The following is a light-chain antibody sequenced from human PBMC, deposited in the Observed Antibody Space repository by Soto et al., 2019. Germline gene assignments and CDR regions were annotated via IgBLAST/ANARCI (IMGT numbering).Light chain of an antibody. J-gene: IGKJ1*01. Sequence: DIHMTQSPSTLSASVGDRVIITCRAGQSITNFLAWYQQKPGKAPKLLINDASSLESGVPSRFSGSGSGTEFTLTISSLQPDDFATYYCQEYNSWRGEWTFGQGTRWIS. CDR2: DAS. CDR3: QEYNSWRGEWT. CDR1: QSITNF. V-gene: IGKV1-5*01.